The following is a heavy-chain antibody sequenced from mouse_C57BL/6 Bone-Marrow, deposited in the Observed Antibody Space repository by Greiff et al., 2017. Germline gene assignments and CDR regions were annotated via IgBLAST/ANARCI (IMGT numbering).Heavy chain of an antibody. CDR2: INPGSGGT. J-gene: IGHJ2*01. CDR3: ASLRGY. V-gene: IGHV1-54*01. CDR1: GYAFTNYL. Sequence: VKLQESGAELVRPGTSVKVSCKASGYAFTNYLIEWVKQRPGQGLEWIGVINPGSGGTNYNEKFKGKATLTADKSSSTAYMQLSSLTSEDSAVYFCASLRGYWGQGTTLTVSS.